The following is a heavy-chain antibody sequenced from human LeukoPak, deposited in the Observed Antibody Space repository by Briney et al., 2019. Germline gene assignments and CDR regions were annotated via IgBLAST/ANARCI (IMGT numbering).Heavy chain of an antibody. CDR1: GFTFSTYA. CDR2: MSYDGSLK. V-gene: IGHV3-30-3*01. J-gene: IGHJ4*02. CDR3: ARVGGSGSSLYYFGY. Sequence: PGRSLRLSCAASGFTFSTYAMHWVRQDPGKGLEWVGIMSYDGSLKYYADSVKGRFTISRDNSKNTLYLQMNSLRAEDTAVYYCARVGGSGSSLYYFGYWGQGTLVTVSS. D-gene: IGHD3-10*01.